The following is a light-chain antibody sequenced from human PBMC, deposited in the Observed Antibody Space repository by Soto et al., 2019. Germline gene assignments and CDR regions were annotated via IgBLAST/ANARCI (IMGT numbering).Light chain of an antibody. V-gene: IGKV3-20*01. J-gene: IGKJ1*01. CDR2: GAS. CDR3: QQYGGSGT. Sequence: IVLTQSPDTLSLSPGERATLSCRASQSVSNKYLAWYQQKPGQAPRLLIYGASSRATGIPDRFSASGSGTDFTLTISVLEHEDFAVYYCQQYGGSGTFGQGTKVEIK. CDR1: QSVSNKY.